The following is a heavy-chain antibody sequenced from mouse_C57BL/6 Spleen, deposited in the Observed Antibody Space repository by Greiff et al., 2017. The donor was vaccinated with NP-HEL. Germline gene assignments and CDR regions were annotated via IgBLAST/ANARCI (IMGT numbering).Heavy chain of an antibody. CDR1: GFSLTSYG. Sequence: QVQLKQSGPGLVQPSQSLSITCTVSGFSLTSYGVHWVRQSPGKGLEWLGVIWSGGSTDYNAAFISRLSISKDNSKSQVFFKMNSLQADDTAIYYCASPEGSSYGYFDVWGTGTTVTVSS. V-gene: IGHV2-2*01. J-gene: IGHJ1*03. D-gene: IGHD1-1*01. CDR3: ASPEGSSYGYFDV. CDR2: IWSGGST.